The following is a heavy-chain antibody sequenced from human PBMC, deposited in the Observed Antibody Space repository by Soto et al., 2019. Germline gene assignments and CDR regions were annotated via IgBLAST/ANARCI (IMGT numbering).Heavy chain of an antibody. CDR1: GFIFSSFG. V-gene: IGHV3-30*18. J-gene: IGHJ4*02. CDR2: ISYDGSDK. Sequence: QVQLVESGGGVVQPGRSLRLSCAASGFIFSSFGMHWVRQAPGKGLEWVAVISYDGSDKYYADSVKGRFTISRDNSQNTVYPQMNSLRAEDTAGDYGAEVFGRSRSGTCSYFDYWGQGTLVTVSS. D-gene: IGHD2-15*01. CDR3: AEVFGRSRSGTCSYFDY.